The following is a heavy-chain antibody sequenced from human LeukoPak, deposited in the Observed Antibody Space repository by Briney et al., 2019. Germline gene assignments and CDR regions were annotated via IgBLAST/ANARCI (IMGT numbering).Heavy chain of an antibody. CDR2: IDPSDSYT. J-gene: IGHJ5*02. CDR3: AINGSIVGAP. Sequence: GGSLKISCKGSGYSFTSYWISWVRQMPGKGLEWMGRIDPSDSYTNYSPSFQGHVTISADKSISTAYLQWSSLKASDTAMYYCAINGSIVGAPWGQGAQVTVSS. D-gene: IGHD1-26*01. V-gene: IGHV5-10-1*01. CDR1: GYSFTSYW.